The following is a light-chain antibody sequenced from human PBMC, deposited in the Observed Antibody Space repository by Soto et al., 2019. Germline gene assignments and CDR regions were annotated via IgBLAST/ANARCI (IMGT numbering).Light chain of an antibody. CDR1: SRDVGAYNL. V-gene: IGLV2-14*01. CDR2: EVR. J-gene: IGLJ2*01. Sequence: QSALTQPGSVSGSPGQSITISCSGTSRDVGAYNLVSWYQQRPGKAPKLLIYEVRNRPSGLSYRFSGSKSGNTASLTISSLLPEDEADYFCSSYAGSSIYVVFGGGTKLTVL. CDR3: SSYAGSSIYVV.